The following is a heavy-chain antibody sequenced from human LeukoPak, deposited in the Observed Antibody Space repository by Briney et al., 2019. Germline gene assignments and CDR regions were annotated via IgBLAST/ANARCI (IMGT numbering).Heavy chain of an antibody. CDR3: ARSMAAADY. J-gene: IGHJ4*02. V-gene: IGHV3-33*01. Sequence: GGSLRLSCGASGFTFSTYGMQWVRQAPGKGLEWVAVMWYDGSKKYYADSVKGRFTVSRDNSKNTLFLEMNSLRAEDTAVYYCARSMAAADYWGQGTLVTVSS. CDR1: GFTFSTYG. CDR2: MWYDGSKK. D-gene: IGHD6-13*01.